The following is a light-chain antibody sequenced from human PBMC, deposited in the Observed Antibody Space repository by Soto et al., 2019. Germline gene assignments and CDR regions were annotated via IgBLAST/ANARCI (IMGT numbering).Light chain of an antibody. V-gene: IGKV3-15*01. J-gene: IGKJ1*01. CDR3: QQYNNWPGT. CDR2: GAS. Sequence: EIVMTQSPATLSVSPGERATLSCRASQSVSSNLAWYQQKPGQAPRLLIYGASTRATGIPARFSGSGSGTEFTLNISSLQSEDFAVYYCQQYNNWPGTFGQGNKVEIK. CDR1: QSVSSN.